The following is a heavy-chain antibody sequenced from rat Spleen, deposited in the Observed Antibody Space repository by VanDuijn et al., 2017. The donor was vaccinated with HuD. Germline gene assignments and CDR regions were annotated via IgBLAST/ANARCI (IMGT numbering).Heavy chain of an antibody. V-gene: IGHV2S63*01. CDR2: MWSDGDT. Sequence: VQLKESGPGLVQPSQTLSLTCTVSGFSLTDYSVHWVRQPPGKGLEWMGVMWSDGDTSYNSALKSRLSISRDTAKSQVFLKMNSQQTEDTATYYWAREVRDSYAHLFDYWGQGVMVTVSS. D-gene: IGHD1-12*01. CDR3: AREVRDSYAHLFDY. CDR1: GFSLTDYS. J-gene: IGHJ2*01.